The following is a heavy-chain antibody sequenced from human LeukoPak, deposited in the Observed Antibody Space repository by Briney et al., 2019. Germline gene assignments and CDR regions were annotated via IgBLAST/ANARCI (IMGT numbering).Heavy chain of an antibody. J-gene: IGHJ4*02. V-gene: IGHV1-2*06. Sequence: APVKVSCKASGYTFTGYYMHWVRQAPGQGLEWMGRINPNSGGTNYAQKFQGRVTMTRDTSISTAYMELSRLRSDDTAVYYCARLYNWNYFQPAGYWGQGTLVTVSS. CDR1: GYTFTGYY. CDR3: ARLYNWNYFQPAGY. D-gene: IGHD1-7*01. CDR2: INPNSGGT.